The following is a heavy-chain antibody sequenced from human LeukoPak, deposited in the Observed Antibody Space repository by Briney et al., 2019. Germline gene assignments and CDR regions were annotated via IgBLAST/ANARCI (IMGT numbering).Heavy chain of an antibody. Sequence: PVKVSCKASGGTFSSYAISWVRQAPGQGLEWMGGIIPIFGTANYAQKFQGRVTITADESTSTAYMELSSLRSEDTAVYYCAQHCSRMSCYSRGSNWFDPWDQGTLVTVSS. CDR1: GGTFSSYA. CDR2: IIPIFGTA. J-gene: IGHJ5*02. D-gene: IGHD2-2*01. V-gene: IGHV1-69*13. CDR3: AQHCSRMSCYSRGSNWFDP.